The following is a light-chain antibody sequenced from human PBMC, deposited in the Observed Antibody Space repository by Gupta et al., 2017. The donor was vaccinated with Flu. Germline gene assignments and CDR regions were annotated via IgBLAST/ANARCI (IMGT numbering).Light chain of an antibody. CDR2: GAS. CDR3: QQYGNVPTT. Sequence: EIVLTQSPGTLPLPPGERATLSCRARQSVDRNWVAWYQQKSGQAPRLLIFGASTRATGIPDRFSGSGSGTHFTLTIGRLEPEDFAVYYCQQYGNVPTTFGQGTKVETK. J-gene: IGKJ2*01. CDR1: QSVDRNW. V-gene: IGKV3-20*01.